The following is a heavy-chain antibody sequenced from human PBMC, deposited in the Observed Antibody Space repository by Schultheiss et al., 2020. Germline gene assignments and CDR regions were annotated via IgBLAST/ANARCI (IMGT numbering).Heavy chain of an antibody. CDR2: IYPGDPDT. D-gene: IGHD4-17*01. CDR1: GYSFTSYW. J-gene: IGHJ4*02. CDR3: ATVYGDDYFDY. Sequence: GGSLRLSCKGSGYSFTSYWIGWVRQMPGKGLEWMGIIYPGDPDTRYSPSFQGQVTISADKSISTAYLQWSSLKASDTAMYYCATVYGDDYFDYWGQGTLVTVSS. V-gene: IGHV5-51*01.